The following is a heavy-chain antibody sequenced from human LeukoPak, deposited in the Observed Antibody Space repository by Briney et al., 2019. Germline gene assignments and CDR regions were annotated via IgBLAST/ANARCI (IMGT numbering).Heavy chain of an antibody. Sequence: GGSLRLSCGVSGFTFTNYWMSWVRQAPGKGLEWVSAIRGDAGSTGYADSVKGRFTISRDNAKNSLYLQMNSLRVEDTALYYCARVWAWGSGNYFDNWGQGTLVTVSS. J-gene: IGHJ4*02. CDR3: ARVWAWGSGNYFDN. V-gene: IGHV3-20*04. CDR2: IRGDAGST. D-gene: IGHD7-27*01. CDR1: GFTFTNYW.